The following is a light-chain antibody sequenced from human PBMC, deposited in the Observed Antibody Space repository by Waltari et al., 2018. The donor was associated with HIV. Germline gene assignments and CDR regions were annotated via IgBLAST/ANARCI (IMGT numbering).Light chain of an antibody. CDR2: WAS. J-gene: IGKJ4*01. Sequence: DIVMTQSPDSLAVSLGETVSINCKSSRTVLYHFDNQNYLAWYQQKPGQAPRVLISWASTPPVGVPSSIPAFGVPERFSGSGSGTNFTLTISGLQEDDVAISYCQQYYTVPPTFGGGTRVERK. CDR3: QQYYTVPPT. V-gene: IGKV4-1*01. CDR1: RTVLYHFDNQNY.